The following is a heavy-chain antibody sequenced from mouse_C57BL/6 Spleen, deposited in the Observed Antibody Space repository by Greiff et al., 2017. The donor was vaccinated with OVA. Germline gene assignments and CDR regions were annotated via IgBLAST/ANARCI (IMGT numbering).Heavy chain of an antibody. CDR3: ALGNYEDY. CDR2: IDPSDSVT. CDR1: GYTFTSYW. Sequence: VQLQQPGAELVRPGSSVKLSCKASGYTFTSYWMHWVKQRPIQGLEWIGNIDPSDSVTHYNQKFKDKATLTVDKSSSTAYMQLSSLTSEDSAVYYCALGNYEDYWGQGTTRTVSS. D-gene: IGHD2-1*01. V-gene: IGHV1-52*01. J-gene: IGHJ2*01.